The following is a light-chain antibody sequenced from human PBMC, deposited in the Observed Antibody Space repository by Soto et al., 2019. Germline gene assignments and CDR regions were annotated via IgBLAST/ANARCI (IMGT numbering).Light chain of an antibody. V-gene: IGKV3-20*01. CDR3: QQDGSSPLT. CDR1: QSVSSSY. CDR2: GAS. Sequence: EIVLTQSPGTLSLSPGERATLSCRASQSVSSSYLAWYQQKPGQAPRLLIYGASSRATGIPDRFSASGSGTDFPLTISRREPEDFSVYYCQQDGSSPLTFGGGTKMESK. J-gene: IGKJ4*01.